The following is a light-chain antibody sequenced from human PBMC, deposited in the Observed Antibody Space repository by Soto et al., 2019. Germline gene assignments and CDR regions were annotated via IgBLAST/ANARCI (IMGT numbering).Light chain of an antibody. Sequence: IVLTQSPGTLSLSPGERATLSCRASQSVSSRSLAWYQQKPGQAPRLLINGASSRATGIRDRFSGSGSGTDFTLTISRLEPEDFAVYYCQQYGSSPPITFGQGTRLEIK. CDR2: GAS. V-gene: IGKV3-20*01. J-gene: IGKJ5*01. CDR3: QQYGSSPPIT. CDR1: QSVSSRS.